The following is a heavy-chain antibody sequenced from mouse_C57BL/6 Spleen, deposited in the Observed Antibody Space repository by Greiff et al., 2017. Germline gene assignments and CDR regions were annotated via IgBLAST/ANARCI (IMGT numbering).Heavy chain of an antibody. CDR2: IYPGDGDT. CDR3: ARGDSNPYGVDY. Sequence: QVHVKPSGAELVKPGASVKISCKASGYAFSSYWMNWVKQRPGKGLEWIGQIYPGDGDTNYNGKFKGKATLTADKSSSTAYMQLSSLTSEDSAVYFCARGDSNPYGVDYWGQGTTLTVSS. V-gene: IGHV1-80*01. D-gene: IGHD2-5*01. CDR1: GYAFSSYW. J-gene: IGHJ2*01.